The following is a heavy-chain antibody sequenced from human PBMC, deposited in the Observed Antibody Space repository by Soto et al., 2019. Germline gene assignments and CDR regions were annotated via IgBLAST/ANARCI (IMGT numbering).Heavy chain of an antibody. V-gene: IGHV3-23*01. CDR1: GFTFSSFG. Sequence: EVQVLESGGGLVQPGGSLRLSCAASGFTFSSFGMNWVRQAPGKGLEWVSGVRSDGDTTYNAESVKGRFTVSRDTSKNTGLLQMNSLRAEDTAVYYCAKGKGVGATPDGANCWGQGTPVTVSS. CDR3: AKGKGVGATPDGANC. J-gene: IGHJ4*02. CDR2: VRSDGDTT. D-gene: IGHD1-26*01.